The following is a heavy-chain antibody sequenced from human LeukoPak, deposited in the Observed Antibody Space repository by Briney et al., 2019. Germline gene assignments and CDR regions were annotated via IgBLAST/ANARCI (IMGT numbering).Heavy chain of an antibody. CDR1: GFTFSSYG. V-gene: IGHV3-23*01. CDR2: ISGSGGST. CDR3: ASVAWGLAVAGTDY. Sequence: GGSLRLSCAASGFTFSSYGMSWVRQAPGKGLEWVSAISGSGGSTYYADSVKGRFTISRDNSKNTLYLQMNSLRAEDTAVYYCASVAWGLAVAGTDYWGQGTLVTVSS. J-gene: IGHJ4*02. D-gene: IGHD6-19*01.